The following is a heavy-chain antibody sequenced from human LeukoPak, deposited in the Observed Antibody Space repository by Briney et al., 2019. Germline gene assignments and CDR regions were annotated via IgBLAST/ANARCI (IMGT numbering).Heavy chain of an antibody. Sequence: GGSLRLSCAASGFTFSSYWMNWVRQAPGKGLEWVSSITSSSSYMYYADSVKGRFTISRDNAKNSLYLQMNSLGAEDTAVYYCARGYDSSTWYRFDPWGQGTLVTVSS. D-gene: IGHD6-13*01. CDR2: ITSSSSYM. CDR3: ARGYDSSTWYRFDP. CDR1: GFTFSSYW. J-gene: IGHJ5*02. V-gene: IGHV3-21*01.